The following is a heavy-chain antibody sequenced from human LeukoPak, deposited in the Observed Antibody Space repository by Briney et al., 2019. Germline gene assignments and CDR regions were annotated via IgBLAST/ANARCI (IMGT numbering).Heavy chain of an antibody. Sequence: GGSLRLSCAASGFTFSSYAMHWVRQAPGKGLEWVAVISYDGSNKYYADSVKGRFTISRDNSKNTLYLQMNSLRAEDTAVYYCAKDLLYGDYVFDYWGQGTLVIVSS. D-gene: IGHD4-17*01. CDR3: AKDLLYGDYVFDY. V-gene: IGHV3-30*04. CDR1: GFTFSSYA. CDR2: ISYDGSNK. J-gene: IGHJ4*02.